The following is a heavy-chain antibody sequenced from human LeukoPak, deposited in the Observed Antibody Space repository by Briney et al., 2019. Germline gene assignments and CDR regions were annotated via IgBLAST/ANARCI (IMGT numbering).Heavy chain of an antibody. CDR2: INPNSGGT. J-gene: IGHJ4*02. D-gene: IGHD4-17*01. CDR1: GYTFTGYY. CDR3: ARDYGDFSYYFDY. V-gene: IGHV1-2*06. Sequence: ASVKVSCXASGYTFTGYYMHWVRQAPGQGLEWMGRINPNSGGTNYAQKFQGRVTMTRDTSISTAYMELSRLRSDDTAAYYCARDYGDFSYYFDYWGQGTLVTVSS.